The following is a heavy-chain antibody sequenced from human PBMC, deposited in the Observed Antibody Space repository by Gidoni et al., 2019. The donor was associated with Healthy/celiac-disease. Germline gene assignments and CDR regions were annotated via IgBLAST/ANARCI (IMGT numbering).Heavy chain of an antibody. CDR1: GGSVSSRHYY. D-gene: IGHD3-3*01. J-gene: IGHJ6*02. V-gene: IGHV4-30-4*01. CDR3: ARSGYSYYYYYYGMDV. CDR2: IYYSGST. Sequence: QVQLQESGPGLVKSSPTLSLPCPVPGGSVSSRHYYWSWIRQPPGKGLEWIGYIYYSGSTYYNPSLKSRVTISVDTSKNQFSLKLSSVTAADTAVYYCARSGYSYYYYYYGMDVWGQGTTVTVSS.